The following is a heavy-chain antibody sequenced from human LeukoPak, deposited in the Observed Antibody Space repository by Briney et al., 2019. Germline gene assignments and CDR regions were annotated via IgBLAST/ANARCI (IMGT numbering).Heavy chain of an antibody. J-gene: IGHJ6*02. CDR1: GFTFSDYY. V-gene: IGHV3-11*01. CDR3: ARGIMAAAGVYYYYGMDV. D-gene: IGHD6-13*01. CDR2: TSSSGSTI. Sequence: GGSLRLSCAASGFTFSDYYMSWIRQAPGKGLEWVSYTSSSGSTIYYADSVKGRFTISRDNAKNSLYLQMNSLRAEDTAVYYCARGIMAAAGVYYYYGMDVWGQGTTVTVSS.